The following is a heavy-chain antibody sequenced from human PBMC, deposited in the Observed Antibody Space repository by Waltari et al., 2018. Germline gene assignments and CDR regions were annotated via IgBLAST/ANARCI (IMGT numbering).Heavy chain of an antibody. J-gene: IGHJ3*02. Sequence: QMQLQESGPGLVKPSETLSLTCTVSGGSISSYYWSWIRQPAGKGLEWIGRIYTSGSTNYNPSLKSRVTISVDKSKNQFSLKLSSVTAADTAVYYCAREGDQAVRGAFDIWGQGTMVTVSS. D-gene: IGHD3-10*01. CDR3: AREGDQAVRGAFDI. CDR2: IYTSGST. CDR1: GGSISSYY. V-gene: IGHV4-4*07.